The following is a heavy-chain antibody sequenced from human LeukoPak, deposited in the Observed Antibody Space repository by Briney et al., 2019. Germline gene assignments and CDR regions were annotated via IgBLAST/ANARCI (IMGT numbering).Heavy chain of an antibody. Sequence: SETLSLTCTVSGAPISSGGYYWSWIRQHPGKSLEWIGYIYYTGSTYYNPSLRSRIFISVDTARNQFSLQLRSVTAADTAVYYCASHCSGGTCYRYFFDYWGQGTQVTVSS. CDR3: ASHCSGGTCYRYFFDY. J-gene: IGHJ4*02. CDR2: IYYTGST. D-gene: IGHD2-15*01. CDR1: GAPISSGGYY. V-gene: IGHV4-31*03.